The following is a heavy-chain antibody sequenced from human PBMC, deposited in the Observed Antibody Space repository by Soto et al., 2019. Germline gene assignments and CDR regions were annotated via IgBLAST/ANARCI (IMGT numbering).Heavy chain of an antibody. CDR2: VCHTGST. Sequence: QVQLQESGPGLVKPSGTLSLTCAVSGASVSSGNWWSWVRQPPGKGPEWIGDVCHTGSTHYNPSLMSRVTLSVDKSKNLFSLTLNSVTAADTAMYYCARRYDFDPFDFWGQGTLVTVSS. D-gene: IGHD3-3*01. V-gene: IGHV4-4*02. CDR1: GASVSSGNW. CDR3: ARRYDFDPFDF. J-gene: IGHJ4*02.